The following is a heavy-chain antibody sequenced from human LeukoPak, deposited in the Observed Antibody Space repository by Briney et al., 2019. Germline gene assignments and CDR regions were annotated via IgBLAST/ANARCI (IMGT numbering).Heavy chain of an antibody. CDR3: ATLTTVVTAYYFDY. V-gene: IGHV4-38-2*02. J-gene: IGHJ4*02. D-gene: IGHD4-23*01. Sequence: SETLSLTCTVSDDSISDYYRGWIRQPPGKGLEWIGEIYHSGSTNYNPSLKSRVTISVDKSKNQFSLKLSSVTAADTAVYYCATLTTVVTAYYFDYWGQGTLVTVSS. CDR1: DDSISDYY. CDR2: IYHSGST.